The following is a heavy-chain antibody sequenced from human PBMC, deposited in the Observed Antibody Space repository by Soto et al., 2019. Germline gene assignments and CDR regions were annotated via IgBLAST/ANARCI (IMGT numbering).Heavy chain of an antibody. CDR1: GGSISSSSYY. J-gene: IGHJ5*02. V-gene: IGHV4-39*01. CDR2: IYYSGST. D-gene: IGHD3-22*01. CDR3: ARHPSYYYDSSGYLNWFDP. Sequence: SETLSLTCTVSGGSISSSSYYWGWIRQPPGKGLEWIGSIYYSGSTYYNPSLKSRVTISVDTSKNQFSLKLSSVTAADTAVFYCARHPSYYYDSSGYLNWFDPWGQGTLVTVS.